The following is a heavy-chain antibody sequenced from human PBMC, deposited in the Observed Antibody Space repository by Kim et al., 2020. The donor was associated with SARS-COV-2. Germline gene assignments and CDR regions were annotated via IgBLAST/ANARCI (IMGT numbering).Heavy chain of an antibody. CDR3: AKDMEQLVPVESSIKSLLPKPIATPSRIYYGMDV. CDR1: GFTFDDYA. D-gene: IGHD6-13*01. CDR2: ISWNSGSI. J-gene: IGHJ6*02. V-gene: IGHV3-9*01. Sequence: GGSLRLSCAASGFTFDDYAMHWVRQAPGKGLEWVSGISWNSGSICYADSVKGRFTISRDNAKNSLYLQMNSLRAEDTALYYCAKDMEQLVPVESSIKSLLPKPIATPSRIYYGMDVWGQGTTVTVSS.